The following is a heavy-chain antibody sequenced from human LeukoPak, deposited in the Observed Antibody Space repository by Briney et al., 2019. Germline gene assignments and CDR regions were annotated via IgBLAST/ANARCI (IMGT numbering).Heavy chain of an antibody. J-gene: IGHJ6*02. Sequence: GGSLRLSCAASGFTFSSNYMSWVRQAPGKGLEWVSVIYSGGSTYYADSVKGRFTISRDNSKNTLYLQMNSLRAEDTAVYYCARSPLQYYDFWSGYPYGMDVWGQGTTVTVSS. V-gene: IGHV3-53*01. CDR3: ARSPLQYYDFWSGYPYGMDV. CDR2: IYSGGST. CDR1: GFTFSSNY. D-gene: IGHD3-3*01.